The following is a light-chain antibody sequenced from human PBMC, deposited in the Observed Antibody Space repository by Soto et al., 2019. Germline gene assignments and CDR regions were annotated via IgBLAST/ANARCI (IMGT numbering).Light chain of an antibody. J-gene: IGKJ4*01. Sequence: EIVLTQSTANLSLSPGERATLSCRASQSVSIYLAWYQQKPGQAPRLLIYDASNRATGIPARFSGSGSVTDFTLTISSLEPEDFAVYYCQHRSNWPLTFGGGTKVEIK. CDR3: QHRSNWPLT. CDR1: QSVSIY. V-gene: IGKV3-11*01. CDR2: DAS.